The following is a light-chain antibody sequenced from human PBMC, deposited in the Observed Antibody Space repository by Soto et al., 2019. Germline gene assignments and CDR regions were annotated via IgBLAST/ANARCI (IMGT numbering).Light chain of an antibody. CDR1: TSNIGSNY. CDR3: AAWDDSLSGRV. J-gene: IGLJ2*01. Sequence: QSVLTQPPSASGTPGQRVTISCSGSTSNIGSNYVYWYQQLSGTAPKLLIYMNNQRPSGVPDRFSGSKSGTSASLAISGLRSEDEADYYCAAWDDSLSGRVFGGGTKLTVL. V-gene: IGLV1-47*01. CDR2: MNN.